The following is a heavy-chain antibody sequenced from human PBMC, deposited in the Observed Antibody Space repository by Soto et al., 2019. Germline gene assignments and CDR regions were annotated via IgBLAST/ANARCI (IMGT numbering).Heavy chain of an antibody. CDR2: IYHSGST. J-gene: IGHJ4*02. Sequence: PSETLSLTCTVSGGSISSGDYYWSWIRQPPGKGPEWIGEIYHSGSTNYNPSLKSRVTISVDKSKNQFSLKLTSVTAADTAVYFCARDSYHAGAGTKRMVYWGQGTLVTVSS. CDR1: GGSISSGDYY. CDR3: ARDSYHAGAGTKRMVY. V-gene: IGHV4-30-4*01. D-gene: IGHD6-13*01.